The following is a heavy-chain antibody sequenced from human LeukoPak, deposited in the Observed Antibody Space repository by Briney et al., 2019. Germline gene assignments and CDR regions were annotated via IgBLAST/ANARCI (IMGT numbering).Heavy chain of an antibody. CDR3: ARDTPYSSSPYAFDI. D-gene: IGHD6-6*01. J-gene: IGHJ3*02. V-gene: IGHV4-4*07. CDR2: IYTSGST. CDR1: GGAISSYY. Sequence: SETLSLTCTVSGGAISSYYWSWIPQPAGKGLEWIGRIYTSGSTNYNPSLKSRVTMSVDTSKNQFSLKLSSVTAADTAVYYCARDTPYSSSPYAFDIWGQGTMVTVSS.